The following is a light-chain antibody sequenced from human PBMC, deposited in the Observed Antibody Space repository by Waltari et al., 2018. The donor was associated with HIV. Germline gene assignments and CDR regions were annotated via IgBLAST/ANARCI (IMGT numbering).Light chain of an antibody. CDR2: GAS. Sequence: EIVMTQSPATLSVSPGERATLSCRARQSVITNLAWYQEIPGQAPRLLIYGASARATGSPARFSGSGSGTEFTLTISSLQSEDFAVYYCQQYNKWPQTFGQGTKVEIK. J-gene: IGKJ1*01. CDR1: QSVITN. V-gene: IGKV3-15*01. CDR3: QQYNKWPQT.